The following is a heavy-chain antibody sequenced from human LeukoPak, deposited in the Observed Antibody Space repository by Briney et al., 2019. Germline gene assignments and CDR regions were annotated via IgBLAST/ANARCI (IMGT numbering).Heavy chain of an antibody. CDR3: ARVVNYRGDDY. CDR2: INHSGST. CDR1: GGSLSGYY. Sequence: PSETLSLTCAVYGGSLSGYYWSWLRQPPGKGLEWIGEINHSGSTNYNPSLKSRVTISVDTSKNQFSLKLSSVTAADTAVYYCARVVNYRGDDYWGQGTLVTVSS. D-gene: IGHD1-7*01. J-gene: IGHJ4*02. V-gene: IGHV4-34*01.